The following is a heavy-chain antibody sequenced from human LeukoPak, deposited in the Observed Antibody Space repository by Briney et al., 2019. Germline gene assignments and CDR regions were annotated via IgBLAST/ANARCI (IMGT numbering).Heavy chain of an antibody. V-gene: IGHV1-8*01. CDR2: MNPNSGNT. CDR3: ARALYDYWSGYYPGGY. J-gene: IGHJ4*02. Sequence: GASVKVSCKASGYTFTSYDINWVRQATGQGLEWMRWMNPNSGNTGYAQKFQGRVTMTRNTSISTAYMELSSLRSEDTAVYYCARALYDYWSGYYPGGYWGQGTLVTVSS. CDR1: GYTFTSYD. D-gene: IGHD3-3*01.